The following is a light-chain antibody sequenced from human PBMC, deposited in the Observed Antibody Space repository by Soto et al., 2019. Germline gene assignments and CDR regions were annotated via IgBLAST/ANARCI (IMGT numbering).Light chain of an antibody. CDR2: DVR. CDR1: SSDVGGYNF. J-gene: IGLJ2*01. V-gene: IGLV2-14*03. CDR3: SSYTSSSTMI. Sequence: QSALTQPASVSGSPGQSITISCTGTSSDVGGYNFVSWCQQHPGKAPKFIIYDVRNRPSGVSNRFSGSRSGNTASLTISGLQAEDEADYYCSSYTSSSTMIFGGGTKLTVL.